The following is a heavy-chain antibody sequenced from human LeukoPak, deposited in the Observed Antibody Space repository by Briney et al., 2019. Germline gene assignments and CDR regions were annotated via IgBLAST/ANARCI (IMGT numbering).Heavy chain of an antibody. CDR1: GFTFSSYA. D-gene: IGHD2-2*01. CDR2: VSYDGSNK. J-gene: IGHJ4*02. V-gene: IGHV3-30*04. Sequence: PGGSLRLSCAASGFTFSSYAMHWVRQAPGKGLEWVAVVSYDGSNKYYADSVRGRFTISRDNSKNTLYLQINSLRAEDTAVYYCARDPYCSSTSCYLFDYWGQGTLVTVSS. CDR3: ARDPYCSSTSCYLFDY.